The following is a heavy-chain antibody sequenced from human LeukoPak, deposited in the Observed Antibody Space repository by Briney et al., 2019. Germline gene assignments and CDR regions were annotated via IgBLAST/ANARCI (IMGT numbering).Heavy chain of an antibody. CDR1: GFTVSSNY. Sequence: GGSLRLSCAASGFTVSSNYMSWVRQAPGKGLEWVSVIYSGGSTYYADSVKGRFTISRDNSKNTLYLQMNSLRAEDTAVYYCASYSSGYYYYFDYWGQGTLVTVSS. CDR2: IYSGGST. V-gene: IGHV3-53*01. CDR3: ASYSSGYYYYFDY. D-gene: IGHD3-22*01. J-gene: IGHJ4*02.